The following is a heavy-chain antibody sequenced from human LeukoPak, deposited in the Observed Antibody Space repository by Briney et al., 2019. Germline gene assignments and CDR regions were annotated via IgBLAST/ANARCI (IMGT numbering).Heavy chain of an antibody. V-gene: IGHV4-61*08. CDR3: ASFWYYDYVWGSYPPDY. Sequence: SETLSLTCTVSGGSIGSGDYYWSWIRQPPGKGLEWIGYIYYSGSTNYNPSLKSRVTISVDTSKNQFSLKLSSVTAADTAVYYCASFWYYDYVWGSYPPDYWGQGTLVTVSS. CDR2: IYYSGST. D-gene: IGHD3-16*02. CDR1: GGSIGSGDYY. J-gene: IGHJ4*02.